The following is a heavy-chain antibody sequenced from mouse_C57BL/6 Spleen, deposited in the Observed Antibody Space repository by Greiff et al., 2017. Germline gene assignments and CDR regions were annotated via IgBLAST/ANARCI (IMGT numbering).Heavy chain of an antibody. Sequence: EVKLLESGGGLVKPGGSLKISCAASGFTFSSYSMTWVRQTPGKRLEWVATISAVGSYTYYPDNVKGGFTISRDNAKNNLYLQMSHLKSEDTAMYYCARYRTGRECYFDGWGPGTTLTVSS. V-gene: IGHV5-4*03. CDR2: ISAVGSYT. J-gene: IGHJ2*01. CDR1: GFTFSSYS. CDR3: ARYRTGRECYFDG.